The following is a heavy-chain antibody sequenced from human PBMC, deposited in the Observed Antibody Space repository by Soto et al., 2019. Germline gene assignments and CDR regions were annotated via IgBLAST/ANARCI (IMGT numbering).Heavy chain of an antibody. Sequence: GASVKVSCKASGYTFTSYYMHWVRQAPGQGLEWMGIINPSGGSTSYAQKFQGRVTMTRDTSTSTVYMELSSLRSEDTAVYYCARGEKQWLVRGWFDPWGQGTLVTVSS. CDR3: ARGEKQWLVRGWFDP. D-gene: IGHD6-19*01. CDR2: INPSGGST. J-gene: IGHJ5*02. CDR1: GYTFTSYY. V-gene: IGHV1-46*01.